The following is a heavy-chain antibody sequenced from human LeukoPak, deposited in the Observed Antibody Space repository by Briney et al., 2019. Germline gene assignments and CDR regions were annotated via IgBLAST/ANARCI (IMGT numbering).Heavy chain of an antibody. CDR1: GYTLTELS. CDR2: FDPEDGET. V-gene: IGHV1-24*01. D-gene: IGHD3-22*01. J-gene: IGHJ4*02. CDR3: ATTPHYYDSSGYTATFDY. Sequence: GASVKVSCKVSGYTLTELSMHWVRQAPGKGLEWMGGFDPEDGETIYAQKFQGRVTMTEDTSTDTAYMELSSLRSEDTAVYCCATTPHYYDSSGYTATFDYWGQGTLVTASS.